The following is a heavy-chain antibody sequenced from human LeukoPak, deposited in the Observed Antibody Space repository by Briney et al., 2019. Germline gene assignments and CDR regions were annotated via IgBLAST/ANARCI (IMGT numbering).Heavy chain of an antibody. CDR3: ARGGYSFDY. D-gene: IGHD5-12*01. CDR2: LHPDGSER. Sequence: GGSLRLSCVASGFSFTKYWMTWVRQAPGKGLEWVARLHPDGSERNYVGSEEGRFTVFEDNAKSSLFLQMHSLRVEDTAVYYCARGGYSFDYLGQGTLVTVPS. V-gene: IGHV3-7*01. CDR1: GFSFTKYW. J-gene: IGHJ4*02.